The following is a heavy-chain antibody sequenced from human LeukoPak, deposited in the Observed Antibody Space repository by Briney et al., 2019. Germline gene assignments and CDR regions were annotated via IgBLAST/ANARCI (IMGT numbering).Heavy chain of an antibody. Sequence: SETLSLTCTVSGGSISSYYWSWIRQPPGKGLEWIGYIYYSGSTNYNPSLKSRVTISVDTSKNQFSLKLSSVTAAYTAMYYWARHMTRYFDWLRPYYYYVMDGWGQGTTVTVSA. CDR3: ARHMTRYFDWLRPYYYYVMDG. V-gene: IGHV4-59*08. CDR2: IYYSGST. J-gene: IGHJ6*01. D-gene: IGHD3-9*01. CDR1: GGSISSYY.